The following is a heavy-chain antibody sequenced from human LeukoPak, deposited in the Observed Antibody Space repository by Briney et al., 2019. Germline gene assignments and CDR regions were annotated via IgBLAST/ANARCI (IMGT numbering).Heavy chain of an antibody. J-gene: IGHJ4*02. D-gene: IGHD3-16*01. Sequence: SETLSLTCTVSGGSISSYYWSWIRQPPGKGLEWIGNIYYGGSTTYNPSLKSRVTISVDPSKNQFPLKLGSVTAADTAVNYWGKDRAIGGGGDYWGQGTLVTVSS. CDR3: GKDRAIGGGGDY. CDR2: IYYGGST. CDR1: GGSISSYY. V-gene: IGHV4-59*01.